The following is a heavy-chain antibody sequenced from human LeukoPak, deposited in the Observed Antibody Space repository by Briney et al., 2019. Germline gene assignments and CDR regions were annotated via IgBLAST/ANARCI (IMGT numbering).Heavy chain of an antibody. D-gene: IGHD3-22*01. V-gene: IGHV3-23*01. CDR3: AKGYKTYYYDSSGYYPLDY. CDR1: GFTFSSYA. Sequence: GGSLRRSCAASGFTFSSYAMSWVRQAPGKGLEWVSAISGSGGSTYYADSVKGRFTISRDNSKNTLYLQMNSLRAEDTAVYYCAKGYKTYYYDSSGYYPLDYWGQGTLVTVSS. CDR2: ISGSGGST. J-gene: IGHJ4*02.